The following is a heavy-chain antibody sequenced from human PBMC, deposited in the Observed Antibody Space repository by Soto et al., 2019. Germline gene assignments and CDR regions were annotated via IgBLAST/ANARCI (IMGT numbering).Heavy chain of an antibody. CDR3: AKDRLGGNFDY. J-gene: IGHJ4*02. Sequence: EVQLVESGGGLVQPGGSLRLSCAASGFTFNNYAMNWFRQAPGKGLEWVATISGTGGSTYYADSVKDRFTISRDNSKNTLYLQMNSLRVEDTAVYYCAKDRLGGNFDYWGQGTQVTVSS. CDR2: ISGTGGST. CDR1: GFTFNNYA. V-gene: IGHV3-23*04.